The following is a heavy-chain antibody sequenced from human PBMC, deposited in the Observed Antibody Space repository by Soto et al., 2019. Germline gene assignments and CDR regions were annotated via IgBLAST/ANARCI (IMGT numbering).Heavy chain of an antibody. D-gene: IGHD2-8*01. Sequence: QVQLQESGPGLVKPSQTLSLTCTVSGGSISSGDYYWSWIRQPPGKGLEWIGYILYSGPTNYNPPLERRLTISVDPSKNQFSPKLTSVTAADTAVYYCARNGAFDYGGRGNLVTVSS. CDR1: GGSISSGDYY. V-gene: IGHV4-30-4*01. CDR2: ILYSGPT. J-gene: IGHJ4*02. CDR3: ARNGAFDY.